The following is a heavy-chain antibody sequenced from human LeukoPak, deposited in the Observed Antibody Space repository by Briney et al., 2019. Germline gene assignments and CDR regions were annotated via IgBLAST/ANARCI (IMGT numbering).Heavy chain of an antibody. CDR2: IYYSGST. CDR1: GGSISSYY. CDR3: ARDSQSYYTRWFDP. J-gene: IGHJ5*02. D-gene: IGHD3-3*01. V-gene: IGHV4-59*01. Sequence: PSETLSLTCTVSGGSISSYYWSWIRQPPGKGLEWIGYIYYSGSTNYNPPFKSRVTISVDTSKNQFSLKLSSVTAADTAVYYCARDSQSYYTRWFDPWGQGTLVTVSS.